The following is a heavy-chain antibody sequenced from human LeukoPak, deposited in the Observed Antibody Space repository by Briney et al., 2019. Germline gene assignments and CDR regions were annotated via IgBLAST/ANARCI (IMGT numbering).Heavy chain of an antibody. D-gene: IGHD2-15*01. Sequence: GASLRLPCATSGLDGTSKSMHWVRKAQGKGLEWVSSISNTGNYIYHADSVKGRFTISRDNAKNLLFLEMNSLRAEDTAVYYCARDGRSYWDLSKVGYFDYWGQGSLVTVSS. CDR1: GLDGTSKS. J-gene: IGHJ4*02. CDR3: ARDGRSYWDLSKVGYFDY. V-gene: IGHV3-21*01. CDR2: ISNTGNYI.